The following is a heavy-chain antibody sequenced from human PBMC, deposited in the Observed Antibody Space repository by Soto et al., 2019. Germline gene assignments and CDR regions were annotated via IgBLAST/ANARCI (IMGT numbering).Heavy chain of an antibody. J-gene: IGHJ3*02. V-gene: IGHV3-74*01. CDR2: INSDGSST. D-gene: IGHD2-15*01. CDR1: GFTFSSYW. Sequence: PGGSLRLSCAASGFTFSSYWMHWVRQAPGKGLVWVSRINSDGSSTSYADSVKGRFTISRDNAKNTLYLQMNSLKAEDTAVYYCARTHDSVVVVAATGAFDIWGQGKMVTVSS. CDR3: ARTHDSVVVVAATGAFDI.